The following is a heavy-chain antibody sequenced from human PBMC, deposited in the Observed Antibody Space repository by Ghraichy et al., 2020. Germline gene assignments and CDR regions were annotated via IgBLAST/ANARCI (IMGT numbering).Heavy chain of an antibody. CDR2: ISYDGSKK. J-gene: IGHJ4*02. CDR3: AKDHGGVAGTVDY. CDR1: GFTFSSYG. D-gene: IGHD6-19*01. V-gene: IGHV3-30*18. Sequence: GGSLRLSCAASGFTFSSYGIHWVRQAPGKGPEWVAVISYDGSKKYYVDSVKGRFTISRDNSKNTLYLQMNSLRAEDTAVYYCAKDHGGVAGTVDYWGQGTLVTVSS.